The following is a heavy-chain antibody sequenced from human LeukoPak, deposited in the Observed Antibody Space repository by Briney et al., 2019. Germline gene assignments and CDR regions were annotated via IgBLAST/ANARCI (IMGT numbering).Heavy chain of an antibody. V-gene: IGHV3-23*01. D-gene: IGHD3-16*01. J-gene: IGHJ4*02. Sequence: GGSLRLSCAASGLTFGSYTMSWVRQAPGKGLEWVSGITATGSRTYYADSVKGRFTISRDSSKNTLYLQLNSLRVDDMAVYYCATSMGGGNIDYWGQGTLVTVSS. CDR1: GLTFGSYT. CDR3: ATSMGGGNIDY. CDR2: ITATGSRT.